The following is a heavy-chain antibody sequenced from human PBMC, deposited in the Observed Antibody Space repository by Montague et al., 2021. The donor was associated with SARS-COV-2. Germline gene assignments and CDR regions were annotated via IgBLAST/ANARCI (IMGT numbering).Heavy chain of an antibody. J-gene: IGHJ4*02. Sequence: STNYNPSLRVRLTISVDTSSNQFSLKRNSLTSADTAVYYCARIHSSGWAYFFDYWGQGTLVSVCS. V-gene: IGHV4-59*01. CDR3: ARIHSSGWAYFFDY. CDR2: ST. D-gene: IGHD6-19*01.